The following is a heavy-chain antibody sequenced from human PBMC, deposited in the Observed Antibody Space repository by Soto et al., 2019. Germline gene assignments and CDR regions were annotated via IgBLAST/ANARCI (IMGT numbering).Heavy chain of an antibody. CDR3: AHRVLRTVFGLVTTTAIYFDF. J-gene: IGHJ4*02. Sequence: QITLNESGPTQVKPRQTLTLTCTFSGFSLTTSGVCVGWILQSPGKAPAWLALIYWDDDKRYSPSLKSRLTITQDTYKNHVVLTMADLDPADTATYYCAHRVLRTVFGLVTTTAIYFDFWGQGTPVAVSS. CDR1: GFSLTTSGVC. CDR2: IYWDDDK. D-gene: IGHD3-3*01. V-gene: IGHV2-5*02.